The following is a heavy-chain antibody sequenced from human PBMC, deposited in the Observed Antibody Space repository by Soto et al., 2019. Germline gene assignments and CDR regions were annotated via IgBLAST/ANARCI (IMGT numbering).Heavy chain of an antibody. CDR3: GGGGW. CDR2: IKQDGSEI. J-gene: IGHJ4*02. V-gene: IGHV3-7*04. CDR1: GFTFINSW. Sequence: EVQLVESGGGLVQPGGSLRLSCAASGFTFINSWMSWVRQAPGKGLEWVASIKQDGSEIYYVASVKGRLTISRDNAKNPMYLQMKTMGVEDTAVYYCGGGGWWGRGSLVTVSS. D-gene: IGHD2-15*01.